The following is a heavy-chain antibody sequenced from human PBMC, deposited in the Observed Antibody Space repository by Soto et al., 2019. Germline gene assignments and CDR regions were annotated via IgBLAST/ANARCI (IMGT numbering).Heavy chain of an antibody. D-gene: IGHD6-6*01. CDR2: IYDSGST. Sequence: PSETLSLTCTVSGASIRSYYWSWIRQSPGKGLEWIGYIYDSGSTNYNPSLESRVTMSVDTSKNQFSLKLSSVTSADTAVYYCARENSSSSEWFDPWGQGTLVTVS. V-gene: IGHV4-59*01. CDR1: GASIRSYY. CDR3: ARENSSSSEWFDP. J-gene: IGHJ5*02.